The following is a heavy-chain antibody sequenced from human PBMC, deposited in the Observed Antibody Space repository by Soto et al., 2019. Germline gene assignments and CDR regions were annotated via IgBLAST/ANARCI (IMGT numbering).Heavy chain of an antibody. CDR3: AKDPRGYSYGYVPYGMDV. CDR1: GFTFSSYG. J-gene: IGHJ6*02. V-gene: IGHV3-30*18. CDR2: ISYDGSNK. Sequence: QVQLVESGGGVVQPGRSLRLSCAASGFTFSSYGMHWVRQAPGKGLEWVAVISYDGSNKYYADSVKGRFTISRDNSKNTLDLQMNSLRAEDTAVYYCAKDPRGYSYGYVPYGMDVWGQGTTVTVSS. D-gene: IGHD5-18*01.